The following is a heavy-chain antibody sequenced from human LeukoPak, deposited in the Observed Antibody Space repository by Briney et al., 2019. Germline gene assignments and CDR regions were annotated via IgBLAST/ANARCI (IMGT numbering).Heavy chain of an antibody. J-gene: IGHJ4*02. D-gene: IGHD6-13*01. CDR3: ARDPPKEVSSSWYYFDY. Sequence: ASVKVSCKASGYTFTSYDINWVRQATGQGLEWMGWMNPNSGNTGYAQKFQGRVTMTRNTSISTAYMELSSLRSEDTAVYYCARDPPKEVSSSWYYFDYWGQGTLVTVSS. CDR1: GYTFTSYD. CDR2: MNPNSGNT. V-gene: IGHV1-8*01.